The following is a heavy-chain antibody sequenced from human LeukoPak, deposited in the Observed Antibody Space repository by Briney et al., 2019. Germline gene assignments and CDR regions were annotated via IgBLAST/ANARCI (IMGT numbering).Heavy chain of an antibody. D-gene: IGHD6-19*01. CDR1: GYTFTGYY. CDR2: INPNSGGT. J-gene: IGHJ4*02. V-gene: IGHV1-2*02. Sequence: ASVKVSCKASGYTFTGYYMHWVRQAPGQGLEWMGWINPNSGGTNYAQKFQGRVTMTRDTSISTAYMELSRLRSDDTAVCYCARDLASSSGWFDWGQGTLVTVSS. CDR3: ARDLASSSGWFD.